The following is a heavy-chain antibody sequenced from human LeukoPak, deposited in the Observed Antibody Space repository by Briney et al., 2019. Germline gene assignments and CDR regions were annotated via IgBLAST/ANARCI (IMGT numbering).Heavy chain of an antibody. J-gene: IGHJ6*03. CDR2: INWNGGST. Sequence: GGSLRLSCAASGFTFDDYGMSWVRQAPGKGLEWVSGINWNGGSTGYADSVKGRFTISRDNAKNSLYLQMNSLRAEDTALYYCARASGHPYYYYYYMDVWGNGTTVTVSS. D-gene: IGHD2-15*01. CDR3: ARASGHPYYYYYYMDV. CDR1: GFTFDDYG. V-gene: IGHV3-20*04.